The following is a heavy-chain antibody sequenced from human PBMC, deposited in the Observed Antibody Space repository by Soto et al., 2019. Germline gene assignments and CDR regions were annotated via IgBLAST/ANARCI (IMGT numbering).Heavy chain of an antibody. CDR3: ARGTYYYDSSGSFAHWFDP. J-gene: IGHJ5*02. Sequence: AETLSLTCTVSGGSISSYYWSWIRQPPGKGLEWIGYIYYSGSTNYNPSLKSRVTISVDTSKNQFSLKLSSVTAADTAVYYCARGTYYYDSSGSFAHWFDPWGQGTLVTAPQ. CDR2: IYYSGST. V-gene: IGHV4-59*01. D-gene: IGHD3-22*01. CDR1: GGSISSYY.